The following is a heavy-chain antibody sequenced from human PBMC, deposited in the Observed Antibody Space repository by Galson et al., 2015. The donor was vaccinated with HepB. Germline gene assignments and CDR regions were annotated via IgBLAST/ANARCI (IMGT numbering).Heavy chain of an antibody. D-gene: IGHD6-6*01. CDR2: INQDGSVK. Sequence: SLRLSCAVSGFTFSNYWMSWVRQAPGKGLEWVANINQDGSVKYYVDSVRGRFTISRDNAKNSVYLQMNSLRAEDTAVFYCARIGYSSSSLDYWGQGTLVTVSS. V-gene: IGHV3-7*01. CDR3: ARIGYSSSSLDY. J-gene: IGHJ4*02. CDR1: GFTFSNYW.